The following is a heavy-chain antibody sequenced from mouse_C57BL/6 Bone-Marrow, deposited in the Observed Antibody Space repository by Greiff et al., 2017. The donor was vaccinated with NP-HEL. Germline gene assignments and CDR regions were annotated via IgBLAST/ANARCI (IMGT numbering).Heavy chain of an antibody. CDR1: GYTFTSYW. J-gene: IGHJ3*01. D-gene: IGHD2-5*01. Sequence: EVQLQQSGTVLVRPGASVKMSCKTSGYTFTSYWMHWVKQRPGQGLEWIGAIYPGNSDTSYNQKFKGKAKLTAATSASTAYMELSSLTNEDSAVYYCTDYSKGFAYWGQGTLVTVSA. CDR2: IYPGNSDT. CDR3: TDYSKGFAY. V-gene: IGHV1-5*01.